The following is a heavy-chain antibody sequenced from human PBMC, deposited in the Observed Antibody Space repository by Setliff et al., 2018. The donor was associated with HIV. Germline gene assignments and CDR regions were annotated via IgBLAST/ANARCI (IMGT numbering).Heavy chain of an antibody. CDR3: ATDRPTSYDYLWGSPNGRKSFDL. V-gene: IGHV1-24*01. J-gene: IGHJ6*04. D-gene: IGHD3-16*01. CDR1: GYTITELS. Sequence: GASVKVSCKVSGYTITELSMHWVRQAPGKGLEWMGSVDPEDGETTYAQKFQGRVTMTEDTSTDTAYMELSSLRSEDTAVSYCATDRPTSYDYLWGSPNGRKSFDLWRKVHRVTVSS. CDR2: VDPEDGET.